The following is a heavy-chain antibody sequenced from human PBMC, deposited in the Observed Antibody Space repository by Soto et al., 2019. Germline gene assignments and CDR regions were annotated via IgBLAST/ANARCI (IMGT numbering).Heavy chain of an antibody. V-gene: IGHV3-30*18. CDR1: GFTFSSYG. J-gene: IGHJ3*02. CDR2: ISYDGSNK. CDR3: AKDVDGSGSSIASDI. D-gene: IGHD3-10*01. Sequence: QVQLVESGGGVVQPGRSLRLSCAASGFTFSSYGMHWVRQAPGKGLEWVAVISYDGSNKYYADSVKGRFTISRDNSKNTLYLQMNSLRAEDTAVYYCAKDVDGSGSSIASDIWGQGTMVTVSS.